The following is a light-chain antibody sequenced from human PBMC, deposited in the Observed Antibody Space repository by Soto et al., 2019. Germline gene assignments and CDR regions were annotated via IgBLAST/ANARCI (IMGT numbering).Light chain of an antibody. V-gene: IGKV3-20*01. CDR1: QSVDSSY. J-gene: IGKJ2*01. Sequence: EIVLTQSPGTLSLSPGERATLSCRASQSVDSSYLAWYQEKPGQAPRLLIYGASSRATGIPDRFSGSGSGTDFTLTISRLEPEDFAVYYCQQYGSSTTYTFGQGTKLEIK. CDR3: QQYGSSTTYT. CDR2: GAS.